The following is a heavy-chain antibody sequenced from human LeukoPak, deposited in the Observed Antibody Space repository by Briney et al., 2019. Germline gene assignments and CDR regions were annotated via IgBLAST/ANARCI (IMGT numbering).Heavy chain of an antibody. D-gene: IGHD6-19*01. CDR1: GFTFDDYT. Sequence: GGSLRLSCAASGFTFDDYTMHWVRQAPGKGLEWVSLISWDGGSTYYADSVKGRFTISRDNSKNSLYLQMNSLRTEDTALYYCAKDSTTGWFDAFDIWGQGTMVTVSS. V-gene: IGHV3-43*01. J-gene: IGHJ3*02. CDR3: AKDSTTGWFDAFDI. CDR2: ISWDGGST.